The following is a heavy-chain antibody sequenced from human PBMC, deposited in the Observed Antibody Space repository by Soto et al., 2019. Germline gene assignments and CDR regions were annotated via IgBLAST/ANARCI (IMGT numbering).Heavy chain of an antibody. CDR3: ARVGRVTMIPTYWYFDL. J-gene: IGHJ2*01. Sequence: EVQLVESGGGLVTPGGSLRLSCAASGLTFSSYTMNWVRQAPGKGLEWVSSISSSSSSIYYADSVKGRFTISRDNAKNSLYLQMNSLRAEDTAVYYCARVGRVTMIPTYWYFDLWGRGTLVSVSS. CDR2: ISSSSSSI. CDR1: GLTFSSYT. D-gene: IGHD3-22*01. V-gene: IGHV3-21*01.